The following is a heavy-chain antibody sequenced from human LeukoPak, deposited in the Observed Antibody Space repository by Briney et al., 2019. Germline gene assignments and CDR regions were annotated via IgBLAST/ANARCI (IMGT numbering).Heavy chain of an antibody. Sequence: GGPLRLSCAASGFTFSSYWMSWVRQAPGKGLEWVANIKQDGSEKYYVDSVKGRFTISRDNAKNSLYLQMNSLRAEDTAVYYCARDRSYYGSGFSDYWGQGTLVTVSS. D-gene: IGHD3-10*01. CDR3: ARDRSYYGSGFSDY. CDR2: IKQDGSEK. V-gene: IGHV3-7*01. CDR1: GFTFSSYW. J-gene: IGHJ4*02.